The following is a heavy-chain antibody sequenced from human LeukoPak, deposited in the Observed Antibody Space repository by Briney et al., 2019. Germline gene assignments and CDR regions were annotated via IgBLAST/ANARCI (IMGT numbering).Heavy chain of an antibody. D-gene: IGHD6-13*01. CDR3: AKVSRVQPFDFDY. Sequence: PGGSLRLSCAASGFTFSSYAMHWVRQAPGKGLEYVSAISGSGGSTYYADSVKGRFTISRDNSKNTLYLQMNSLRAEDTAVYYCAKVSRVQPFDFDYWGQGTLVTVSS. V-gene: IGHV3-23*01. CDR2: ISGSGGST. J-gene: IGHJ4*02. CDR1: GFTFSSYA.